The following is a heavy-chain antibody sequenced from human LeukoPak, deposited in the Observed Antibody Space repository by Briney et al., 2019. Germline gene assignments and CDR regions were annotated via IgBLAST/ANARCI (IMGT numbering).Heavy chain of an antibody. CDR2: INSDGIGT. Sequence: PGGSLRLSCAASGFTFSSYWMHWVRQAPGKGLVWVSHINSDGIGTNYADSVKGRFTISRDNFKDTLYLQMNSLRAEDTAVYYCGKDRVIAATGRFSGLFDSWGQGTLVTVSS. CDR1: GFTFSSYW. V-gene: IGHV3-74*01. D-gene: IGHD6-13*01. CDR3: GKDRVIAATGRFSGLFDS. J-gene: IGHJ4*02.